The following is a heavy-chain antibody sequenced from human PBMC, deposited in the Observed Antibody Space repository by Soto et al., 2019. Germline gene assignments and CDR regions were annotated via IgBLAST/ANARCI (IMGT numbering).Heavy chain of an antibody. J-gene: IGHJ5*02. Sequence: GASVKVSCKTSGYTFSGYYINWVRQAPGQGLEWMGWINPKNGGTKYAQKFQGRVAMTRDTSISTAYMELSTMTSDDTAVYYCVREIGSSGEGWFDPWGKGTLVTVSS. CDR1: GYTFSGYY. CDR3: VREIGSSGEGWFDP. D-gene: IGHD6-19*01. V-gene: IGHV1-2*02. CDR2: INPKNGGT.